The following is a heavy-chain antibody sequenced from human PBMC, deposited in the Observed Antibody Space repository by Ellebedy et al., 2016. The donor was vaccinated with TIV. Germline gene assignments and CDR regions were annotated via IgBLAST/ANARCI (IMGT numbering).Heavy chain of an antibody. V-gene: IGHV3-7*03. CDR3: AKGRRGAYLE. Sequence: PGGSLRLSCAASGFPLRNFWMTRVRQTPGKGLEGVAHMEEDESAKYYVDSVWGRFIISRNETNNSLYLQMNSLRVDDTAIYYCAKGRRGAYLEWGQGTLVTVSS. J-gene: IGHJ4*02. CDR1: GFPLRNFW. CDR2: MEEDESAK. D-gene: IGHD1-26*01.